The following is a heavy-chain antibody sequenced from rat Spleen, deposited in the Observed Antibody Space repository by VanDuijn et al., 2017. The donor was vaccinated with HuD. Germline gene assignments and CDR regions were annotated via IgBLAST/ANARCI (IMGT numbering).Heavy chain of an antibody. Sequence: EVQLVESGGGLVQPGRSLKLSCAASGFTFSNYDMAWVRQAPTKGLEWVASISYGDSSGHSGTYYRDSVKGRFTISRDIAKSTLSLQMDSLRSEDTATYYCARRHYGYTDYFDYWGQGVMVTVSS. CDR2: ISYGDSSGHSGT. CDR1: GFTFSNYD. CDR3: ARRHYGYTDYFDY. D-gene: IGHD1-9*01. J-gene: IGHJ2*01. V-gene: IGHV5-29*01.